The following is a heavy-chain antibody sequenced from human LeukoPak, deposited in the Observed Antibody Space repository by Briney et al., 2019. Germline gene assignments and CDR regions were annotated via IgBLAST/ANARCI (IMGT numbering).Heavy chain of an antibody. V-gene: IGHV3-30-3*01. D-gene: IGHD2-21*01. CDR1: RFTFNDYA. J-gene: IGHJ4*02. Sequence: GGSLRLSCAVSRFTFNDYAMYWVRQAPGKGLEWVTLISYDGYDKSYADSVRGRFTISRDNSRNTLYLQMDSLRSEDTAVYYCARDFFPIVDSTWYEIGYWGQGTLVTVSS. CDR3: ARDFFPIVDSTWYEIGY. CDR2: ISYDGYDK.